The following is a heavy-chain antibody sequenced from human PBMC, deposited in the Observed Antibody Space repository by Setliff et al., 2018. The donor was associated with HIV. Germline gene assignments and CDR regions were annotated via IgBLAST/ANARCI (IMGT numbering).Heavy chain of an antibody. CDR3: ARRRKFGAAAAGPMDY. Sequence: SETLSLTCTVSNGSVSSNYYYWGWIRQPPGKGLQWIGNVYYSGSTYYTPSFRGRVTISVDSSKNQFSLKLTPVTAADAAIYFCARRRKFGAAAAGPMDYWGQGTLVTVSS. D-gene: IGHD6-13*01. CDR2: VYYSGST. CDR1: NGSVSSNYYY. V-gene: IGHV4-39*01. J-gene: IGHJ4*01.